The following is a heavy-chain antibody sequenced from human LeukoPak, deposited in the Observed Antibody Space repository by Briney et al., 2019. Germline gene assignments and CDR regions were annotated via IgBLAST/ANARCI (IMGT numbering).Heavy chain of an antibody. CDR1: GGSISSYY. D-gene: IGHD5-18*01. Sequence: SETLSLTCTVSGGSISSYYWSWIRQPPGKGLEWIGYIYYSGSTNYNPSLKSRVTISVDTSKNQFSLKLSSVTAADTAVYYCARVVVWGTAMVTGFDYWGQGTLVTVSS. J-gene: IGHJ4*02. CDR3: ARVVVWGTAMVTGFDY. V-gene: IGHV4-59*01. CDR2: IYYSGST.